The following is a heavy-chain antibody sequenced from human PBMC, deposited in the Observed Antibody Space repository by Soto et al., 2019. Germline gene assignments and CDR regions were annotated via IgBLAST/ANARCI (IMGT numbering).Heavy chain of an antibody. J-gene: IGHJ6*02. V-gene: IGHV5-51*01. CDR3: ARSGYSFGYHYGMDV. CDR2: IYPGDSDT. Sequence: GESLKISCKGSGYIFPSYWIGWVRQMPGKGLEWMGIIYPGDSDTRYSPSFQGQVTMSADKSISTAYLQWSSLKASDTAIYYCARSGYSFGYHYGMDVWGQGTTVTVSS. CDR1: GYIFPSYW. D-gene: IGHD5-18*01.